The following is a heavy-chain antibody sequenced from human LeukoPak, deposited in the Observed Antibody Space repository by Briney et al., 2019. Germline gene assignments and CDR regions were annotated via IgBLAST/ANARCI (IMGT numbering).Heavy chain of an antibody. CDR3: AYYGSGSYRAPFDP. CDR2: IDPSDSYT. V-gene: IGHV5-10-1*01. D-gene: IGHD3-10*01. J-gene: IGHJ5*02. CDR1: GYSFTSYW. Sequence: GESLKISCKGSGYSFTSYWISWVRQLPGKGLEWMGRIDPSDSYTNYSPSFQGHVTISADKSISTAYLQWSSLKASDTAMYYCAYYGSGSYRAPFDPWGQGTLVTVSS.